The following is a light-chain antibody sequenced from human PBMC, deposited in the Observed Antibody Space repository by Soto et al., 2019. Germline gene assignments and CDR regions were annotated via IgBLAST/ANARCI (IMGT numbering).Light chain of an antibody. CDR1: QSVATN. V-gene: IGKV3-15*01. CDR2: GAS. Sequence: EIEMTPSPATLSVSPGERATLSCRASQSVATNLAWYQQKPGQAPRLLIYGASTRATGIPARFSGSGSGTEFTLTISSLQSVDFAVYSCQQYNNWPWTFGQGTKVDIK. CDR3: QQYNNWPWT. J-gene: IGKJ1*01.